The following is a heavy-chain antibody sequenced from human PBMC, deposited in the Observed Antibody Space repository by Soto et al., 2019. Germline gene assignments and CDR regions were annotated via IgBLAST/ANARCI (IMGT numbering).Heavy chain of an antibody. J-gene: IGHJ4*02. Sequence: DVQLVQSGGGLVQPGGSLRLSCAASGITFSSYWMHWVRQTPGKGLLWVSVISTDGSTATYADSVKGRFTTSRDNAKNTLYLQMNSLSAEDMAVYHCVRGGTSGWFWGEGTLGTVSS. CDR3: VRGGTSGWF. CDR1: GITFSSYW. CDR2: ISTDGSTA. D-gene: IGHD6-19*01. V-gene: IGHV3-74*01.